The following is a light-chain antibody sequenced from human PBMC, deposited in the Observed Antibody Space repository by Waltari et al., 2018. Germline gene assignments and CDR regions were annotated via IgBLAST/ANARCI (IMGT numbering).Light chain of an antibody. CDR2: GNT. Sequence: QSVLTQPPSVSGAPGQRVTISCTGSSSNIGAGYDIHWYHQLPGAAPKLLIYGNTKRPPGVPDRFSGSKSGTSASLAITGLQAEDEGDYYCQSYDSSLSAWVFGGGTKLTVL. CDR1: SSNIGAGYD. V-gene: IGLV1-40*01. J-gene: IGLJ3*02. CDR3: QSYDSSLSAWV.